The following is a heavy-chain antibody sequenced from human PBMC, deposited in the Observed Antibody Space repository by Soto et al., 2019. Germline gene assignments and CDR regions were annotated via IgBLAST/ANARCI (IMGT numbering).Heavy chain of an antibody. D-gene: IGHD2-15*01. CDR2: IIPIFGTA. J-gene: IGHJ6*02. CDR3: AREYCSGGSCYSDYYSSGMDV. CDR1: GGTFSSYA. Sequence: QVQLVQSGAEVKKPGSSVKVSCKASGGTFSSYAISWVRQAPGQGLEWMGGIIPIFGTANYAQKFQGRVTITADESTSSAYMELSSLRSENTAVYYCAREYCSGGSCYSDYYSSGMDVWGQGPTVTVSS. V-gene: IGHV1-69*12.